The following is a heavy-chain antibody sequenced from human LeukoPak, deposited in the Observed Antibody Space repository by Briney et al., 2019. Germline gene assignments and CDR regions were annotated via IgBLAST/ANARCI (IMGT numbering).Heavy chain of an antibody. D-gene: IGHD1-26*01. Sequence: ASVKVSCKASGYTFTGYYMHWVRQAPGQGLEWMGWINPNSGGTNYAQKFQGRVTMTRDTSISTAYMELSRLRSEDTAVYYCARAPWDNAYYFDYWGQGTLVTVSS. CDR1: GYTFTGYY. V-gene: IGHV1-2*02. CDR3: ARAPWDNAYYFDY. CDR2: INPNSGGT. J-gene: IGHJ4*02.